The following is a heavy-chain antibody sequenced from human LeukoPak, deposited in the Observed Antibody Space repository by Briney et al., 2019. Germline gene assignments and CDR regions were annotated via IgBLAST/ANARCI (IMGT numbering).Heavy chain of an antibody. Sequence: SETLSLTCTVSGGSISSSSYYWGWIRQPPGKGLEWIGSIYYSGSTYYNPSLKSRVTISVDTSKNQFSLKLSSVTAADTAVYYCARGKGSGDPNWFDPWGQGTLVTVSS. CDR1: GGSISSSSYY. J-gene: IGHJ5*02. CDR3: ARGKGSGDPNWFDP. D-gene: IGHD3-10*01. CDR2: IYYSGST. V-gene: IGHV4-39*07.